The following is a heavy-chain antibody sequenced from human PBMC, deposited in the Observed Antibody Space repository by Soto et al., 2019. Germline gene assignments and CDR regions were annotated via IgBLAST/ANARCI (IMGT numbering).Heavy chain of an antibody. Sequence: PSETLSLTCAVYGGSFSGYYWSWIRQPPGKGLEWIGEINHSGSTNYNPSLKSRVTISVDTSKNQFSLKLSSVTAADTAVYYCARALRYYYDSSGYYLDAYYFDYWGQGTLVTVSS. J-gene: IGHJ4*02. CDR2: INHSGST. V-gene: IGHV4-34*01. CDR3: ARALRYYYDSSGYYLDAYYFDY. CDR1: GGSFSGYY. D-gene: IGHD3-22*01.